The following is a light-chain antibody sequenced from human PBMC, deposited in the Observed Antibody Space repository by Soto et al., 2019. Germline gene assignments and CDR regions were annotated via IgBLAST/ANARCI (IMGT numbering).Light chain of an antibody. CDR1: SSNIGSNY. Sequence: QLALTQPPSASGTPGQRVTISCSGSSSNIGSNYVYWYQQLPGTAPKLLIYRNNQRPSGVPDRFSGSKSGTSASLAISGLRSEDEADYYCAAWDVSLSGWVFGGGTQLTVL. V-gene: IGLV1-47*01. CDR3: AAWDVSLSGWV. CDR2: RNN. J-gene: IGLJ3*02.